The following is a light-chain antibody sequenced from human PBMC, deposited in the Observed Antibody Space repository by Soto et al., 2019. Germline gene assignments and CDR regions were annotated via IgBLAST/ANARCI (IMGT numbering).Light chain of an antibody. V-gene: IGLV2-14*01. CDR2: DVT. CDR1: SSDIGGYTY. J-gene: IGLJ1*01. Sequence: QSALTQPASVSGSPGQSITISCTGTSSDIGGYTYVSWYQQHPGKAPKLMIFDVTNRPSGVSNRFSGSKSGNTASLTISGLQADDEADYYCSSYTVSSTSVFGTGTKVTVL. CDR3: SSYTVSSTSV.